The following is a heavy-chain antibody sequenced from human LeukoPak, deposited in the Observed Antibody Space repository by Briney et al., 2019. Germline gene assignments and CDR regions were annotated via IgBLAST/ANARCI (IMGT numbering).Heavy chain of an antibody. V-gene: IGHV3-21*01. CDR2: ISSSRSYI. CDR3: ARAAQGALDI. Sequence: GGSLRLSCPASGFTFSNYAMNWVRQPPGRGLEGVSSISSSRSYIYYPASVKGRFTISRDNANSSLYLQMNSLRAEDSAVYYCARAAQGALDIWGQGTMVTVSS. J-gene: IGHJ3*02. CDR1: GFTFSNYA.